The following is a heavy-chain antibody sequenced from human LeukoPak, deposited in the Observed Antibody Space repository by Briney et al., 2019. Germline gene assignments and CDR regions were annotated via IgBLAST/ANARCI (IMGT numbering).Heavy chain of an antibody. V-gene: IGHV1-2*02. Sequence: ASVKVSCKASGYTFTGYYMRWVRQAPGQGLEWMGWINPNSGGTNYAQKFQGRVTMTRDTSISTAYMELSRLRSEDTAVYYCASDGDDSSGYYYDYWGQGTLVTVSS. CDR2: INPNSGGT. CDR3: ASDGDDSSGYYYDY. D-gene: IGHD3-22*01. J-gene: IGHJ4*02. CDR1: GYTFTGYY.